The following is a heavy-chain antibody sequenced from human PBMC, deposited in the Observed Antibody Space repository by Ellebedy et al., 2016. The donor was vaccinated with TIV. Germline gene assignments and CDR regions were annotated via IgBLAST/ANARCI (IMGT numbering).Heavy chain of an antibody. Sequence: GESLKISCAASGFTFSSYAMSWVRQAPGKGLEWVSAISGSGVSAYYADSVKGRFTISRDNSKNTLYLQMNSLRAEDTAVYYCAKDQFSTVAGCLDYWGQGTLVTVSS. V-gene: IGHV3-23*01. J-gene: IGHJ4*02. CDR1: GFTFSSYA. CDR3: AKDQFSTVAGCLDY. D-gene: IGHD6-19*01. CDR2: ISGSGVSA.